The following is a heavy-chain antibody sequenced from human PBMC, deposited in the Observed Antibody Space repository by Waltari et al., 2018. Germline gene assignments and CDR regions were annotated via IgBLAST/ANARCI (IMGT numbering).Heavy chain of an antibody. Sequence: QVQLVQAGAEGKKHGSPVKVCCKACGGTFRSTGISWVRQAPGQGLEWMGGIIPIFGTANYAQKFQGRVTITTDESTSTAYMELSSLRSEDTAVYYCARTDSSSWYFDYWGQGTLVTVSS. D-gene: IGHD6-13*01. J-gene: IGHJ4*02. CDR1: GGTFRSTG. V-gene: IGHV1-69*05. CDR2: IIPIFGTA. CDR3: ARTDSSSWYFDY.